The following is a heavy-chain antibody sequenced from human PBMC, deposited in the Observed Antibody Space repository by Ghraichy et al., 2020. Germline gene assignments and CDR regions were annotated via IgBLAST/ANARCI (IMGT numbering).Heavy chain of an antibody. CDR3: ARGWGFFDY. V-gene: IGHV3-30-3*01. CDR1: GFTFSSYA. CDR2: ISHDVTNK. J-gene: IGHJ4*02. D-gene: IGHD1-26*01. Sequence: GGSLRLSCAASGFTFSSYAMDWVRQTPGKGLEWVAVISHDVTNKYYADSVKGRFTISRDNSKNTLYLQMNSLRAEDTAVYYCARGWGFFDYWGQGILVTVSS.